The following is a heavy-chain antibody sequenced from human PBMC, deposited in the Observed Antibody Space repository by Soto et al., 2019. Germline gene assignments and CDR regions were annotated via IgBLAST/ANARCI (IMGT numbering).Heavy chain of an antibody. CDR2: INAGNGNT. D-gene: IGHD4-17*01. CDR3: ARDVLRIYYFDY. J-gene: IGHJ4*02. Sequence: ASVKVSCKASGYTFTSYAMHWVRQAPGQRLEWIGWINAGNGNTKYSQKFQGRVTITRDTSASTAYMELSSLRSEDTAVYYCARDVLRIYYFDYWGQGTLVTVSS. V-gene: IGHV1-3*01. CDR1: GYTFTSYA.